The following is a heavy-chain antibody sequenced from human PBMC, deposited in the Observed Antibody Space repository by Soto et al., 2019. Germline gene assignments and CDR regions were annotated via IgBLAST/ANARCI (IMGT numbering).Heavy chain of an antibody. CDR2: IWYDGSNK. D-gene: IGHD2-15*01. CDR3: ARAGCSGGSCYYFDY. J-gene: IGHJ4*02. V-gene: IGHV3-33*01. CDR1: GFTFSSYG. Sequence: QVQLVESGGGVVQPGRSLRLSCAASGFTFSSYGMHWVRQAPGKGLEWVAIIWYDGSNKYYADSVKGRFTFSRDNSKNTLYLQMNSLRAEDTAVYYCARAGCSGGSCYYFDYWGQGTLVTVSS.